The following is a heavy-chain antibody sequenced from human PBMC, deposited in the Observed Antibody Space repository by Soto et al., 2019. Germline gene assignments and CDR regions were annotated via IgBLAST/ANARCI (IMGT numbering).Heavy chain of an antibody. J-gene: IGHJ4*02. CDR1: GCFISSGGYH. CDR2: IYYSGST. D-gene: IGHD4-17*01. V-gene: IGHV4-39*01. Sequence: PSETPSLTCTVCGDSGCFISSGGYHWDWIRQPPGKGLEWIGNIYYSGSTYYNPSLKSRVTISGDTSKNQFSLRLTSVTAADTAVYYCARHPPYGPLDYWGQGTLVTVSS. CDR3: ARHPPYGPLDY.